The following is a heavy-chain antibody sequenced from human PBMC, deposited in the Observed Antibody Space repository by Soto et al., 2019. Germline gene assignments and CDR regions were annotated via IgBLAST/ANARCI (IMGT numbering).Heavy chain of an antibody. V-gene: IGHV3-74*01. CDR3: ALARAGFHQIDY. J-gene: IGHJ4*02. Sequence: EVQLVESGGGLVQPGGSLRLSCAASGFTFSSYWMHWVRQAPGKGLVWVSRINSDGSSTSYADSVKGRFTISRDNAKNPLYLQMNSLRAEDTAVYYCALARAGFHQIDYWGQGTLVTVSS. CDR2: INSDGSST. CDR1: GFTFSSYW.